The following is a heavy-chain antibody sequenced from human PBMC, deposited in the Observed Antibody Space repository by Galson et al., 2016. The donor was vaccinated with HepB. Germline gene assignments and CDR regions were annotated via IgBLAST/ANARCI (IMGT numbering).Heavy chain of an antibody. CDR2: IYWDDGK. V-gene: IGHV2-5*02. Sequence: PALVKPTQTLTLSCTFSGFSLNSSGLGVGWIRQPPGKALEWLALIYWDDGKRYSPSLKRRLSITKDTSKNLVVLTMTDMDPVDTATYYCARVLDYNPVWGSFVYWGQGTLVTVSS. J-gene: IGHJ4*02. D-gene: IGHD3-16*01. CDR3: ARVLDYNPVWGSFVY. CDR1: GFSLNSSGLG.